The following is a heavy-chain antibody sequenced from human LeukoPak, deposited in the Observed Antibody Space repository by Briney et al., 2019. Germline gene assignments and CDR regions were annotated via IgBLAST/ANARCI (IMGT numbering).Heavy chain of an antibody. J-gene: IGHJ4*02. D-gene: IGHD2-15*01. V-gene: IGHV2-5*02. Sequence: SGPTLVKPTQTLTLTCSFSGFSLNTSGVAVGWFRQPPGEALEWLAFIYWDDDKRYSPSLKSRLTIAKDTSKNQVVLTMTSMDPVDTATYYCAHRGQGYCSGVSCPFDYWGQGTLVTVSS. CDR3: AHRGQGYCSGVSCPFDY. CDR1: GFSLNTSGVA. CDR2: IYWDDDK.